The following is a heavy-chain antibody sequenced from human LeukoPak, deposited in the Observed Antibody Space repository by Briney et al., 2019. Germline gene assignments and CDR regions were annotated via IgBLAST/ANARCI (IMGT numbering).Heavy chain of an antibody. J-gene: IGHJ4*02. CDR3: AKPLTYGDYYFDY. V-gene: IGHV3-21*01. CDR2: ISSSSSYI. Sequence: GGSLRLSCAASGFTFSSYSMNWVRQAPGKGLEWVSSISSSSSYIYYADSVKGRFTISRDNAKNSLYLQMNSLRAKDTAVYYCAKPLTYGDYYFDYWGQGTLVTVSS. CDR1: GFTFSSYS. D-gene: IGHD4-17*01.